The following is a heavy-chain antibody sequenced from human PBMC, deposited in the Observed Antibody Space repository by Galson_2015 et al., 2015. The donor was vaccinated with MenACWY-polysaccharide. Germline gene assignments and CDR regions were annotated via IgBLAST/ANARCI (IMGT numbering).Heavy chain of an antibody. CDR2: IYDSGTT. D-gene: IGHD3-10*01. J-gene: IGHJ5*02. CDR3: ARDSHYYGSGSYGWFDP. V-gene: IGHV4-39*07. Sequence: ETLSLTCTVSGGSISRTSHYWAWIRQPPGKGLEWIGSIYDSGTTYYNPSLKSRVTISVDTSKNQFSLTVTSVTAADTAVYFCARDSHYYGSGSYGWFDPWGQGILVPVSS. CDR1: GGSISRTSHY.